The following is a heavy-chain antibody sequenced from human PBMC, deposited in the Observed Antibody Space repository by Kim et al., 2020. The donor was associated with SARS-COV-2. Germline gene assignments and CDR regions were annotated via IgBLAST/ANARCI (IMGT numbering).Heavy chain of an antibody. CDR1: GFTFSNYA. Sequence: GGSLRLSCAASGFTFSNYAMSWVRQAPGKGLEWVSGISGSGDITFYADSVKGRFTISRDNSKNTLYLQMNSLRAEDTAVYYCAKSNTLYGLGSYFFDYWGQGTLVTVSS. CDR2: ISGSGDIT. V-gene: IGHV3-23*01. J-gene: IGHJ4*02. CDR3: AKSNTLYGLGSYFFDY. D-gene: IGHD3-10*01.